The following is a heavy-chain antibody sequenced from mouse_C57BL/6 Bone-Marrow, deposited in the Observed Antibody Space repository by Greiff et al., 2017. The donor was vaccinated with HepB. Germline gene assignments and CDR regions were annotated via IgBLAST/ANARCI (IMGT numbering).Heavy chain of an antibody. J-gene: IGHJ3*01. CDR2: ISDGGSYT. V-gene: IGHV5-4*03. D-gene: IGHD2-1*01. CDR1: GFTFSSYA. CDR3: ARRYGNYGCAY. Sequence: EVMLVESGGGLVKPGGSLKLSCAASGFTFSSYAMSWVRQTPEKRLEWVATISDGGSYTYYPDNVKGRFTISRDNAKNNLYLQMSHLKSEDTAMYYCARRYGNYGCAYWGQGTRVTVSA.